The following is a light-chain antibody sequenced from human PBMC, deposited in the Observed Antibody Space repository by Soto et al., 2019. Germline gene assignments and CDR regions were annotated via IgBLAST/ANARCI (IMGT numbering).Light chain of an antibody. CDR3: CSYVGDPYV. J-gene: IGLJ1*01. CDR1: SSDVGSYNS. Sequence: QSVLTQPASVSGSAGQSIAISCTGTSSDVGSYNSVSWYQQHPGKAPKLIIYEGYKRPSGVSDRFSGSKSGNTASLTISGLQAEDEADYYCCSYVGDPYVFGTGTKVTVL. CDR2: EGY. V-gene: IGLV2-23*01.